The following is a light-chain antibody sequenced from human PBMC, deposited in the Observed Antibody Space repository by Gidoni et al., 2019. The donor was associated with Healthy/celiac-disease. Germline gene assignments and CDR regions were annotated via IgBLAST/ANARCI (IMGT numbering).Light chain of an antibody. CDR2: AAS. V-gene: IGKV1-39*01. J-gene: IGKJ1*01. Sequence: DIQMTQSPSSLSASVGDRVTITCRASQSISSYLNGYQQKPGKAPKLLIYAASSLQSGVPSRFSGSGSGTDFTLTISSLQPEDFATYYCQQSYSTPWTVXQXTKVEIK. CDR3: QQSYSTPWT. CDR1: QSISSY.